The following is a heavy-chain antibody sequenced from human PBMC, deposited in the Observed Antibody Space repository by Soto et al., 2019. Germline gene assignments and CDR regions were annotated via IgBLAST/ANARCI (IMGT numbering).Heavy chain of an antibody. D-gene: IGHD1-1*01. CDR2: IYHSGST. CDR1: GYSISSGYY. J-gene: IGHJ6*02. V-gene: IGHV4-38-2*02. Sequence: ETLSLTCAVSGYSISSGYYWGWIRQPPGKGLEWIGSIYHSGSTYYNPSLKSRVTISVDTSKNQFSLKLSSVTAADTAVYYCARDQLAPTYYYYGMDVWGQGTTVTVSS. CDR3: ARDQLAPTYYYYGMDV.